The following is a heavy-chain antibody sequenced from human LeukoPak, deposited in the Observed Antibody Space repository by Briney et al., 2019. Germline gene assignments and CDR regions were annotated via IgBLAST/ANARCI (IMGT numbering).Heavy chain of an antibody. CDR3: ARDLGQYYDTSDNWFDP. CDR1: GFTFSSYW. CDR2: INRDGRNT. D-gene: IGHD3-22*01. Sequence: PRGSLRLSCAAAGFTFSSYWMHCVRHAPGKVLVWVSRINRDGRNTRYAGSVKVRFTISRDNAKNTLRLQVSRLIAEGPAVYYCARDLGQYYDTSDNWFDPWGQGTLVTVSS. J-gene: IGHJ5*02. V-gene: IGHV3-74*01.